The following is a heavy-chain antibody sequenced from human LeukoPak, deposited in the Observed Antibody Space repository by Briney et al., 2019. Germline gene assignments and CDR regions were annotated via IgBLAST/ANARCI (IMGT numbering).Heavy chain of an antibody. CDR1: GFTFISYG. CDR3: APRYCSGGSCYVHQYYFDY. V-gene: IGHV3-30*02. CDR2: IRYDGSNK. J-gene: IGHJ4*02. Sequence: GGSLTLSCAASGFTFISYGMHWVRQAPGKVLEWVAFIRYDGSNKYYADSVKGRFTISRDNSKNTLYLQMNSLRAEDTAVYYCAPRYCSGGSCYVHQYYFDYWGQGTLVTVSS. D-gene: IGHD2-15*01.